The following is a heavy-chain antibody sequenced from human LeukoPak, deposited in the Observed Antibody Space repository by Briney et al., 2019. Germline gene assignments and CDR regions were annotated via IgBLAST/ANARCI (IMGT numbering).Heavy chain of an antibody. Sequence: ASVKVSCKASGYTFTSYGISWVRQAPGQGLEWMGWINPNSGGTNYAQKFQGRVTMTRDTSISTAYMELSRLRSDDTAVYYCARVSIVVVPAAWFDPWGQGTLVTVSS. J-gene: IGHJ5*02. CDR3: ARVSIVVVPAAWFDP. D-gene: IGHD2-2*01. CDR1: GYTFTSYG. CDR2: INPNSGGT. V-gene: IGHV1-2*02.